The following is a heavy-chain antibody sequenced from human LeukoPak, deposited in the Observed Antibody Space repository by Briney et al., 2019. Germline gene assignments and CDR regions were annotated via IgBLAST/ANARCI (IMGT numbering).Heavy chain of an antibody. V-gene: IGHV1-18*01. Sequence: ASVKVSCKASGYTFGHYYISWVRQAPGQGLEWMGWISGYNGNTNYPQKFKDRITMTVDKSTTTAYMEVKSLRSDDTAVFYCARTHDFWSARKGDYFDPWGQGTLVTVSS. CDR1: GYTFGHYY. J-gene: IGHJ4*02. CDR2: ISGYNGNT. CDR3: ARTHDFWSARKGDYFDP. D-gene: IGHD3-3*01.